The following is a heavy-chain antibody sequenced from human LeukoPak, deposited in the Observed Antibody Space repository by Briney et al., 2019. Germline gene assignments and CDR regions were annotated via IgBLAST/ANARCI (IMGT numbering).Heavy chain of an antibody. V-gene: IGHV1-69*13. CDR2: IIPIFGTA. D-gene: IGHD1-14*01. Sequence: ASVKVSCKASGGTFSSYAISWVRQAPGQGLERMGGIIPIFGTANYAQKFQGRVTITADESTSTAYMELSSLRSEDAAVYYCARGNRHYYYYYYMDVWGKGTTVTVSS. J-gene: IGHJ6*03. CDR3: ARGNRHYYYYYYMDV. CDR1: GGTFSSYA.